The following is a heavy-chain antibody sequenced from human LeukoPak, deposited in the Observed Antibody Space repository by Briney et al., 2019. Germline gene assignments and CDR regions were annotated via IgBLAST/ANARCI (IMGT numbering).Heavy chain of an antibody. CDR3: AKDGARPAARGLFDY. D-gene: IGHD2-2*01. J-gene: IGHJ4*02. CDR1: GFTFSSYA. V-gene: IGHV3-23*01. CDR2: ISGSGGST. Sequence: GGSLRLSSAASGFTFSSYAMSWVRQAPGKGLEWVSAISGSGGSTYYADSVKGRFTISRDNSKNTLYLQMNSLRAEDTAVYYCAKDGARPAARGLFDYWGQGTLVTVSS.